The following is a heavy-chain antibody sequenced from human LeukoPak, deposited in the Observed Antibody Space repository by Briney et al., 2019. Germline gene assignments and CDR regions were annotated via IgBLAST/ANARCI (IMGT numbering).Heavy chain of an antibody. D-gene: IGHD3-10*01. CDR2: MSGSGTTI. J-gene: IGHJ4*02. Sequence: GGSLRLSCAASGFTFSNFGMNWVRQAPGRGLEWVAYMSGSGTTIYCAGSVKGRFTIVRDNANDSLYLHMNSLRDEDTAVYYCARVRVGNYLDCWGQGTLVTVSS. CDR3: ARVRVGNYLDC. V-gene: IGHV3-48*02. CDR1: GFTFSNFG.